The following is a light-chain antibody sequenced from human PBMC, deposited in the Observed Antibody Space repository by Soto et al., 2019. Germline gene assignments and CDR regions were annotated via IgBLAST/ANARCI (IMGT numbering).Light chain of an antibody. V-gene: IGLV4-60*02. Sequence: QPVLTQSSSASASLGSSVTLTCTLGSGHSTYIIAWHQQQPEKAPRYLMKLEGSGSHNKGSAVPDRFSGSSSGADRYITISNLQVEDEADYYSETWDSNTRVFGGGTKLTVL. J-gene: IGLJ3*02. CDR1: SGHSTYI. CDR3: ETWDSNTRV. CDR2: LEGSGSH.